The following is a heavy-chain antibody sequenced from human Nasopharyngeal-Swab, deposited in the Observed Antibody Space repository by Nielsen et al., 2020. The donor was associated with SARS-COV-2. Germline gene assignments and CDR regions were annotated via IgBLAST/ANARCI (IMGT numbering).Heavy chain of an antibody. J-gene: IGHJ4*02. CDR1: GGSVSTTTYF. D-gene: IGHD6-13*01. Sequence: SETLSLTCPVSGGSVSTTTYFWGWIRQPPGKGLEWIGTVYYSGSTRYNPSLKSRVIISVDTSKNQLSLKLTSLTAADTAMYYCARGQDGAAAALWGQGTLVTVSS. CDR3: ARGQDGAAAAL. CDR2: VYYSGST. V-gene: IGHV4-39*07.